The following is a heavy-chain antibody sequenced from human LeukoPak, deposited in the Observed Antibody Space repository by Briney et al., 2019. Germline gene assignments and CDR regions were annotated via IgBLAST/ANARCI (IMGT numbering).Heavy chain of an antibody. Sequence: SDTLSLTCTVSGGSISNYHWSWFRQPPGTGLEWIGDIEYSGGTTYNSSLKSRVTISVDTSKNQFSLKLNSVTAADTAVYYCARVKYSSGSTSSWLDPWGQGTPVAVSS. D-gene: IGHD3-10*01. CDR1: GGSISNYH. J-gene: IGHJ5*02. CDR2: IEYSGGT. CDR3: ARVKYSSGSTSSWLDP. V-gene: IGHV4-59*08.